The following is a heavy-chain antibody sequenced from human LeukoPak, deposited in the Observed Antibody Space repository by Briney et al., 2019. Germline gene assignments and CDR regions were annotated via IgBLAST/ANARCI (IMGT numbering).Heavy chain of an antibody. CDR3: ARGYYDSSGYYPL. CDR1: GFTFSSYS. D-gene: IGHD3-22*01. V-gene: IGHV3-21*01. CDR2: ISSSSSYI. J-gene: IGHJ4*02. Sequence: GGSLRLSCAASGFTFSSYSMNWVRQAPGKGLEWVSSISSSSSYIYYADSVKGRLTISRDNAKNSLYLQMNSLRAEDTAVYYCARGYYDSSGYYPLWGQGTLVTVSS.